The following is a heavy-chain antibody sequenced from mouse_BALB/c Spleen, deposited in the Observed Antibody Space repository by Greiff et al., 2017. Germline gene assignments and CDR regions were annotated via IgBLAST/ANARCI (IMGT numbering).Heavy chain of an antibody. J-gene: IGHJ2*01. Sequence: EVHLVESGGGLVQPGGSLRLSCATSGFTFTDYYMSWVRQPPGKALEWLGFIRNKANGYTTEYSASVKGRFTISRDNSQSILYLQMNTLRAEDSATYYCARGLLRDYWGQGTTLTVSS. D-gene: IGHD1-1*01. CDR1: GFTFTDYY. CDR2: IRNKANGYTT. V-gene: IGHV7-3*02. CDR3: ARGLLRDY.